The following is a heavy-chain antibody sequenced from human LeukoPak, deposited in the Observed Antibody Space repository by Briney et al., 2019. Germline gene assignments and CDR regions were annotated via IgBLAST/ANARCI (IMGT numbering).Heavy chain of an antibody. V-gene: IGHV1-46*01. CDR2: INPSGGST. CDR3: ARGRAGRIADALDI. J-gene: IGHJ3*02. Sequence: ASVKVSCKASGYTFTSYYMHWVRQAPGQGLEWMGIINPSGGSTSYAQKFQGRVTITADESASTAYMELSSLRSEDTAVYYCARGRAGRIADALDIWGQGTMVTVSS. D-gene: IGHD5-24*01. CDR1: GYTFTSYY.